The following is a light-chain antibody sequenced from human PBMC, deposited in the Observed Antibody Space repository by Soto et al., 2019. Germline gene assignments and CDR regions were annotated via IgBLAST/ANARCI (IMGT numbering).Light chain of an antibody. J-gene: IGKJ1*01. CDR2: AAS. Sequence: DIQMTQSPSSLSASVGDRVTITCRASQSISTYLNWYQHKPGKAPKLLMHAASSLDRGVPSRFSGSGSVTDFTLSISSLQPEDFATYYCLQSYRTPRTFGQGNKVDI. V-gene: IGKV1-39*01. CDR1: QSISTY. CDR3: LQSYRTPRT.